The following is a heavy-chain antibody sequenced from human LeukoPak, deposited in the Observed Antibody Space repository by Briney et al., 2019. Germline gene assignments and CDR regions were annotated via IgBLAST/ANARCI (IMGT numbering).Heavy chain of an antibody. J-gene: IGHJ3*02. CDR2: ISGSGGST. CDR1: GFTFSSYA. D-gene: IGHD3-9*01. Sequence: GGSLRLSCAASGFTFSSYAMSWVRQPPGKGLEWVSAISGSGGSTYYADSVKGRFTISRDNSKNTLYLQMNSLRAEDTAVCYSAKDGTISGAFDIWGQGTMVTVSS. CDR3: AKDGTISGAFDI. V-gene: IGHV3-23*01.